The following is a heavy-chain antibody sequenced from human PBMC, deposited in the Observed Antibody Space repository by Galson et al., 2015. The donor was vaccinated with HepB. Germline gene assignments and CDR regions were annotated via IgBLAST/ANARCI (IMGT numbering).Heavy chain of an antibody. Sequence: PALVKPTQTLTLTCTFSRFSLSTSGMCVSWIRQPPGKALEWLARIDWDDDKYYSTSLKTRLTISKDTSKNQVVLTMTNMDPVDTATYYCARMEIGIAGAMGFDYWGQGTLVTVSS. CDR2: IDWDDDK. CDR1: RFSLSTSGMC. CDR3: ARMEIGIAGAMGFDY. V-gene: IGHV2-70*11. D-gene: IGHD1-26*01. J-gene: IGHJ4*02.